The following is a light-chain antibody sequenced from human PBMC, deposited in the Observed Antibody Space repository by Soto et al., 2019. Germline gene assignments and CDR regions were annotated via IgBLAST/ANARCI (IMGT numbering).Light chain of an antibody. CDR3: QQYNSYSYT. CDR1: QSISSS. V-gene: IGKV1-39*01. Sequence: DIQMTQSPSSLSASIGDRVTITCRASQSISSSLNWYQQKPGKAPKLLIYAASSLQSGVPSRFSGSGSGTDFTLTISSLQPDDFATYYCQQYNSYSYTFDQGTKLEIK. J-gene: IGKJ2*01. CDR2: AAS.